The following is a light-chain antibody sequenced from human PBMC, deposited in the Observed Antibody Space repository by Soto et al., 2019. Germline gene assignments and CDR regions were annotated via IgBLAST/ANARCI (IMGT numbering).Light chain of an antibody. CDR3: SSYSSTSTPCV. J-gene: IGLJ2*01. V-gene: IGLV2-14*03. CDR2: DVT. Sequence: QSALTQPASVSGSPGQSITIFCTGTSSDVGAYNFVSWYRHHPGRAPQVMIYDVTNRPSGVSSRFSGSKSGNTASLTISGLQPEDEGDYYCSSYSSTSTPCVFGGGTKVTVL. CDR1: SSDVGAYNF.